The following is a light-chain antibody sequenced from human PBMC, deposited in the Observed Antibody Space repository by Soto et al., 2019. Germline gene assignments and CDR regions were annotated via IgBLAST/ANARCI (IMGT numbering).Light chain of an antibody. CDR2: EVN. CDR1: SSDVGNYNY. Sequence: QSALTQPASVSGSPGQSITISCTGTSSDVGNYNYVSWYQQYPGKVPKLMISEVNKRPSGVPDRFSGSKSGNTASLTVTGLQAEDEADYYCSSCGDNDIYVFGTGTKVTVL. J-gene: IGLJ1*01. CDR3: SSCGDNDIYV. V-gene: IGLV2-8*01.